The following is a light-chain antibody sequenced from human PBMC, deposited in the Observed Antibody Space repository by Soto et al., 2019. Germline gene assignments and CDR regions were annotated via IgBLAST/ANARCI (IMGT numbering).Light chain of an antibody. V-gene: IGKV3-20*01. Sequence: EIVMTQSPATPSVSPGETASLSCRASQSAGNFLAWYQQKPVHAPRLLIYGASSRATGIPDRFSGSGSGTDFTLTISRLEPEDSALYFCQQYRHSPAISFGQGTRREIK. CDR2: GAS. J-gene: IGKJ5*01. CDR3: QQYRHSPAIS. CDR1: QSAGNF.